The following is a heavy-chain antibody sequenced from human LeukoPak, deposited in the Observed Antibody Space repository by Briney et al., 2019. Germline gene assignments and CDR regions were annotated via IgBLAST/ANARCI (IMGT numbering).Heavy chain of an antibody. CDR2: INHSGST. Sequence: PSETLSLTCTVSGGSISSSSYYWSWIRQPPGKGLEWIGEINHSGSTNYNPSLKSRVTISVDTSKNQFSLKLSSVTAADTAVYYCARLGPVVRGVPNYYFDYWGQGTLVTVSS. CDR3: ARLGPVVRGVPNYYFDY. J-gene: IGHJ4*02. D-gene: IGHD3-10*01. V-gene: IGHV4-39*07. CDR1: GGSISSSSYY.